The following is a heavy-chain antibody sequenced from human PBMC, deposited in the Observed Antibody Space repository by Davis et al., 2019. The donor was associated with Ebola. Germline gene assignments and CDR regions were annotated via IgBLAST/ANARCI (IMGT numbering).Heavy chain of an antibody. CDR2: IRSKANSYAT. CDR3: ARDRLWFRETRPYDYYYYGMDV. V-gene: IGHV3-73*01. J-gene: IGHJ6*02. Sequence: GGSLRLSCAASGFTFSGSAMHWVRQASGKGLEWVGRIRSKANSYATAYAASVKGRFTISRDDSKNTAYLQMNSLRAEDTAVYYCARDRLWFRETRPYDYYYYGMDVWGQGTTVTVSS. D-gene: IGHD3-10*01. CDR1: GFTFSGSA.